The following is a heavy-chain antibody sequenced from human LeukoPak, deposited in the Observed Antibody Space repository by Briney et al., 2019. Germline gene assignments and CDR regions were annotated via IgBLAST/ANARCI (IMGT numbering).Heavy chain of an antibody. J-gene: IGHJ6*02. D-gene: IGHD6-13*01. CDR3: ARISSSSWYRDGMDV. CDR2: IIPILGIA. Sequence: AASVKVSCKASGGTLSSYAISWVRQAPGQGLEWMGRIIPILGIANYAQKFQGRVTITADKSTSTAYMELSSLRSEDTAVYYCARISSSSWYRDGMDVWGQGTTVTVSS. CDR1: GGTLSSYA. V-gene: IGHV1-69*04.